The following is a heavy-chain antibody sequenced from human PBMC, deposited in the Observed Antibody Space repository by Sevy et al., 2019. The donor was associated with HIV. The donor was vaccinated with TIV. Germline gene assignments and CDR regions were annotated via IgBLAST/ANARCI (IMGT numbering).Heavy chain of an antibody. D-gene: IGHD3-22*01. Sequence: GGSLRLSCAASGFTFSSYAMHWVRQAPGKGLEWVAVISYDGSNKYYADSVKGRFTISRDNSKNRLYLQMNSLRAEDTAVYYCARPSTLIYDSSPTDYWGQGTLVTVSS. CDR2: ISYDGSNK. CDR1: GFTFSSYA. CDR3: ARPSTLIYDSSPTDY. V-gene: IGHV3-30-3*01. J-gene: IGHJ4*02.